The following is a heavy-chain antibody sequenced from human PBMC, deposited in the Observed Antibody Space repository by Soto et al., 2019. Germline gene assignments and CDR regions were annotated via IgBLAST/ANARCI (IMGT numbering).Heavy chain of an antibody. CDR2: NTSDTKTI. CDR1: GFTFSVYS. Sequence: EVQLVESGGDLVQRGGSLRLSWVASGFTFSVYSMNWGRQAPGKGLEGFLYNTSDTKTIKEADSVKGRFTISRDNAKNSVYLQMNSLRDEDTAVYYCARSVEGHFDYWGQGTVVTVSS. CDR3: ARSVEGHFDY. D-gene: IGHD6-19*01. V-gene: IGHV3-48*02. J-gene: IGHJ4*02.